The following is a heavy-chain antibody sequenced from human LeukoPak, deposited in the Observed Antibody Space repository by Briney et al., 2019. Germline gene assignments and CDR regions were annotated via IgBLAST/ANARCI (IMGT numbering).Heavy chain of an antibody. CDR2: ISWNSGSI. J-gene: IGHJ4*02. V-gene: IGHV3-9*01. Sequence: AGGSLRLSCAASGFTFDDYAMHWVRHAPGKGLEWVSGISWNSGSIGYADSVKGRFTISRDNAKNSLYLQMNSLRAEDTALYYCATTDSSGWYYFDYWGQGTLVTVSS. D-gene: IGHD6-19*01. CDR1: GFTFDDYA. CDR3: ATTDSSGWYYFDY.